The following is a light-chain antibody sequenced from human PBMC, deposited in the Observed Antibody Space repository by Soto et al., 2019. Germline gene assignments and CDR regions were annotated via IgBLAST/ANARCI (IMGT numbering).Light chain of an antibody. V-gene: IGLV2-14*03. CDR1: SSDVGAYNY. Sequence: QSALTQPASVSGSPGQSITISCTGTSSDVGAYNYVSWYQQHPGKAPKLMIYDVNNRPSGVSNRFSGSKSGNTASLTISGLQADDEADYYCCSYTTRSTRVFGGGTKLTVL. CDR2: DVN. J-gene: IGLJ2*01. CDR3: CSYTTRSTRV.